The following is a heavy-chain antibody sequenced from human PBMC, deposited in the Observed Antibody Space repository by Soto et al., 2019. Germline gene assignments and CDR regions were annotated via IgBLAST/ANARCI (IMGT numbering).Heavy chain of an antibody. V-gene: IGHV4-34*01. D-gene: IGHD3-16*02. CDR3: ARGLRASLRVRLSYYYYGMSV. CDR2: INHSGIT. CDR1: GGSLSDYD. J-gene: IGHJ6*02. Sequence: SETLSLTCAVYGGSLSDYDWSWTRQSPGKGLECIGEINHSGITNYNPSLKSRVTISVDTSKKQFSLNLTSVTAADTAVYYCARGLRASLRVRLSYYYYGMSVWGQGTTVPVSS.